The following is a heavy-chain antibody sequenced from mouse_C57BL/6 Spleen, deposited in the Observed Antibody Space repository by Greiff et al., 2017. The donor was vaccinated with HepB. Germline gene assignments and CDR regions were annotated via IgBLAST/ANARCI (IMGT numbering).Heavy chain of an antibody. CDR1: GFSFTSYG. V-gene: IGHV2-2*01. J-gene: IGHJ1*03. D-gene: IGHD1-1*01. Sequence: QVQLQQSGPGLVQPSQRLSITCTVSGFSFTSYGVHWVRQSPGKGLEWLGVIWSGGSTDYNAAFISRLSISKDNSKSQVFFKMNSLQADDTAIYYCARSPYYYGSSYGYFDVWGTGTTVTVSS. CDR3: ARSPYYYGSSYGYFDV. CDR2: IWSGGST.